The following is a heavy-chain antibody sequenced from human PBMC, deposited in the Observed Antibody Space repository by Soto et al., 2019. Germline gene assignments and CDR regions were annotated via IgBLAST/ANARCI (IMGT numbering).Heavy chain of an antibody. J-gene: IGHJ6*02. CDR2: IIPIFGTA. CDR3: ARDHPQYSGYDDAYYGMDV. CDR1: GGTFSSYA. Sequence: ASVKVSCKASGGTFSSYAISWVRQAPGEGLEWMGGIIPIFGTANYAQKLQGRVTITADESTSTAYMELSSLRSEDTAVYYCARDHPQYSGYDDAYYGMDVWGQGTPLTV. D-gene: IGHD5-12*01. V-gene: IGHV1-69*13.